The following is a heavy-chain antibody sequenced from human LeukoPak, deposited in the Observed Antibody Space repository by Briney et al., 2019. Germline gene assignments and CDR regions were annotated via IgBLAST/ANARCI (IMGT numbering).Heavy chain of an antibody. D-gene: IGHD3-22*01. J-gene: IGHJ4*02. CDR2: IYYSGST. CDR3: ARIAGDHYYDSSGYPPYYFDY. CDR1: GGSISSYY. V-gene: IGHV4-59*08. Sequence: SGTLSLTCTVSGGSISSYYWSWIRQPPGKGLEWIGYIYYSGSTNYNPSLKSRVTISVDTSKNQFSLKLSSVTAADTAVYYCARIAGDHYYDSSGYPPYYFDYWGQGTLVTVSS.